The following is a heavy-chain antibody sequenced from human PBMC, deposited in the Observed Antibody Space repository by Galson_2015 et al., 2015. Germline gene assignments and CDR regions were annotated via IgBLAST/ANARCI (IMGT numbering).Heavy chain of an antibody. J-gene: IGHJ6*02. Sequence: SVKVSCKASGYTFTSYYMHWVRQAPGQGLEWMGIINPSGGSTSYAQKFQGRVTMTRDTSRSTVYMELSSLRSEDTAVYYCARAPGVTVDTAMVSTLQNYYYYGMDVWGQGTTVTVSS. CDR2: INPSGGST. V-gene: IGHV1-46*01. D-gene: IGHD5-18*01. CDR3: ARAPGVTVDTAMVSTLQNYYYYGMDV. CDR1: GYTFTSYY.